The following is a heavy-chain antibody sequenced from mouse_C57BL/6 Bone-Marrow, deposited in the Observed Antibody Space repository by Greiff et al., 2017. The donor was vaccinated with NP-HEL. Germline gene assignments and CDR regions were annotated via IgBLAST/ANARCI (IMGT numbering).Heavy chain of an antibody. V-gene: IGHV5-4*01. Sequence: EVQLVESGGGLVKPGGSLKLSCAASGFTFSSYAMSWVRQTPEKRLEWVATISDGGSYTYYPDNVKGRFTISRDNAKNNLYLQMSHLKSEDTAMYYCARYGSSIYYYAMDYWGQGTSVTVSS. CDR3: ARYGSSIYYYAMDY. CDR1: GFTFSSYA. CDR2: ISDGGSYT. J-gene: IGHJ4*01. D-gene: IGHD1-1*01.